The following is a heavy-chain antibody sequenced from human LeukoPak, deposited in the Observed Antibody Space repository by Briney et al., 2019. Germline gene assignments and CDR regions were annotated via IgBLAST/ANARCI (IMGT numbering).Heavy chain of an antibody. CDR2: IYYSGST. Sequence: PSETLSLTCTVSGGSINSYYWSWIRQPPGKGLEWIGYIYYSGSTNYNPSLKSRVTISVDTSKNQFSLKLSSVTAADTAVYYCARCPRYCSGGSCYRHIDYWGQGTLVTVSS. CDR1: GGSINSYY. V-gene: IGHV4-59*01. CDR3: ARCPRYCSGGSCYRHIDY. J-gene: IGHJ4*02. D-gene: IGHD2-15*01.